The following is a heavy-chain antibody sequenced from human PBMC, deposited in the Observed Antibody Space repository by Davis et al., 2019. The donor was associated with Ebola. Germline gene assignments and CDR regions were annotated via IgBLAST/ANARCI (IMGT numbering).Heavy chain of an antibody. J-gene: IGHJ4*02. CDR1: GASISSTDYY. D-gene: IGHD3-3*01. Sequence: SETLSLTCTVSGASISSTDYYWGLIRQPPGKGLEWIASVYRSGSAYYNPSLESRVTISIDTSKNQFSLRLSSVTAADSAVYYCASLGDFWSGYYGDWGQGTLVTVSS. CDR2: VYRSGSA. CDR3: ASLGDFWSGYYGD. V-gene: IGHV4-39*01.